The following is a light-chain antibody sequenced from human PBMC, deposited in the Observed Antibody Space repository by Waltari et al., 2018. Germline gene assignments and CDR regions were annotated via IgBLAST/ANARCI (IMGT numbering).Light chain of an antibody. CDR3: CTYAGSSTWV. V-gene: IGLV2-23*01. J-gene: IGLJ3*02. CDR2: EAY. CDR1: GSDVGISNV. Sequence: QSALAQPASVSGSPGQSVTISCTGAGSDVGISNVVSWYQQHAGKAPKLMIYEAYKRPSGFSNRFSGSKSGNTASLTISGLQTDDEAEYYCCTYAGSSTWVFGGGTKLTVL.